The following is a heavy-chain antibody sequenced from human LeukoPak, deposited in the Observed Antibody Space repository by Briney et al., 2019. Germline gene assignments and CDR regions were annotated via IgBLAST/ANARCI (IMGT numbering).Heavy chain of an antibody. CDR3: ARGYSYGYRIDY. Sequence: PGGSLRLSSAASGSTFSSYWMHWVRQAPGKGLVWVSRINSDGSSTSYADSAKGRFTISRDNAKNTLYLQMNSLRAEDRAVYYCARGYSYGYRIDYWGQGTLVTVSS. D-gene: IGHD5-18*01. CDR2: INSDGSST. V-gene: IGHV3-74*01. CDR1: GSTFSSYW. J-gene: IGHJ4*02.